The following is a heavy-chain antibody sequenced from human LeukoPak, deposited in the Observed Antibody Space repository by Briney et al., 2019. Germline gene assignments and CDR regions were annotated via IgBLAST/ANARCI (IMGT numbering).Heavy chain of an antibody. D-gene: IGHD3-22*01. J-gene: IGHJ4*02. CDR1: GFTFSGSA. CDR2: IRSKANSYAT. CDR3: TRKPDYYGSSGYPN. V-gene: IGHV3-73*01. Sequence: QSGGSLRLSCAASGFTFSGSAMHWVRQASGKGLEWVGRIRSKANSYATAYAASVKGRFTISRDDSKNTAYLQMNSLKTEDTAVYYCTRKPDYYGSSGYPNWGQGTLVTVSS.